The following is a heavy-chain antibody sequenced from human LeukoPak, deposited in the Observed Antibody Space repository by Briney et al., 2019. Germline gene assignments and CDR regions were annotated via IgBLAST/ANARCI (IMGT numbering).Heavy chain of an antibody. CDR1: GFTFSSYA. D-gene: IGHD4-17*01. Sequence: TGGSLRLSCAASGFTFSSYAMSWVRQAPGKGLEWVSAISGSGGSTYYADSVKGRFTISRDNSKNTLYLQMNSLRAEDTAVYYCAKSGYGDYEFWFDPWGQGTLVTVSS. CDR2: ISGSGGST. V-gene: IGHV3-23*01. J-gene: IGHJ5*02. CDR3: AKSGYGDYEFWFDP.